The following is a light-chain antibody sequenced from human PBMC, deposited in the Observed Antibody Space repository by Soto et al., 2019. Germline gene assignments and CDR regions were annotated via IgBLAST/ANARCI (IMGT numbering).Light chain of an antibody. CDR3: QQYGSSVTWT. V-gene: IGKV3-20*01. CDR1: QSITSNY. Sequence: EVVLTQSPGTVSLSPGERATLSCRASQSITSNYLAWYQQKPGQAPRLLIYAASSRATGIPVRFSGSGSGTDFTLSISRLEREDFAVYYCQQYGSSVTWTFGQGTKVEIK. CDR2: AAS. J-gene: IGKJ1*01.